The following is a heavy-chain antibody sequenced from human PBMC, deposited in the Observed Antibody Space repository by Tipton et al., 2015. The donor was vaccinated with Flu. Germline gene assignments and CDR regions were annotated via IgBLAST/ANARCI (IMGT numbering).Heavy chain of an antibody. Sequence: SLRLSCAASGFTVNSNYMSWVRQAPGKGLEWVATIKQDGSEKYHVDSVKGRFTISRDNAKNSLFLEMSSLRAEDTAVYYCARDYAPPYYYDNSGYAYFDFWGQGTLVTVSS. D-gene: IGHD3-22*01. V-gene: IGHV3-7*01. CDR3: ARDYAPPYYYDNSGYAYFDF. CDR2: IKQDGSEK. J-gene: IGHJ4*02. CDR1: GFTVNSNY.